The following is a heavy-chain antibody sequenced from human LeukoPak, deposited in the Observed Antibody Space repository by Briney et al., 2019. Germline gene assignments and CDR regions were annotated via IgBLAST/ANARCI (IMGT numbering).Heavy chain of an antibody. J-gene: IGHJ5*02. D-gene: IGHD6-19*01. CDR2: IYPGDSVT. V-gene: IGHV5-51*01. CDR3: ARVAGGGWYEDWFDP. CDR1: GYTFTSYW. Sequence: HGESLKISCKGTGYTFTSYWIGWVRQMPGKGLEWMGIIYPGDSVTRYSPSFQGQVTISADKSISTAYLQWSSLKASDTAMYYCARVAGGGWYEDWFDPWGQGTLVTVSS.